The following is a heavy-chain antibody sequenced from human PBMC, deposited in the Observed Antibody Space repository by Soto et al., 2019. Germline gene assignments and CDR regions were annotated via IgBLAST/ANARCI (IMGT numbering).Heavy chain of an antibody. Sequence: QVQLVESGGGVVQPGRSLRLSCAASGFTFRSYGMHWVRQAPGKGLEWVAVISYDGSNKYYADSVKGRFTISRDNSKNTLYLQMNSLRAEDTAVYYCAKGGVGSTSNAFDIWAKGQWSPSLQ. CDR2: ISYDGSNK. CDR1: GFTFRSYG. D-gene: IGHD1-26*01. CDR3: AKGGVGSTSNAFDI. V-gene: IGHV3-30*18. J-gene: IGHJ3*02.